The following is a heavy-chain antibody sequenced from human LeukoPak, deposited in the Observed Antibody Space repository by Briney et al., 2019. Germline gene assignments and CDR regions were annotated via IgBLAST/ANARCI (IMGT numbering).Heavy chain of an antibody. J-gene: IGHJ1*01. CDR1: GFTFSSYA. V-gene: IGHV3-23*01. CDR3: SKDPSVAGTAEYFQH. Sequence: QSGGPLRLSCAASGFTFSSYAMTWGRQAPGKGLEWVSGISGCGGRTNYTDSVKGRFTISRDNSKNTLYLQMNSLRAEDTAVYYCSKDPSVAGTAEYFQHWGQGTLVTVSS. CDR2: ISGCGGRT. D-gene: IGHD6-19*01.